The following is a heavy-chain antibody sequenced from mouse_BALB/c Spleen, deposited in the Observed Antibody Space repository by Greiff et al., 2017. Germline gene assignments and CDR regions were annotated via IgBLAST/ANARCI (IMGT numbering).Heavy chain of an antibody. V-gene: IGHV1-66*01. CDR2: IFPGSGNT. J-gene: IGHJ4*01. Sequence: QVQLQQSGPELVKPGASVKISCKASGYSFTSYYIHWVKQRPGQGLEWIGWIFPGSGNTKYNEKFKGKATLTADTSSSTAYMQLSSLTSEDSAVYFCARGYDDAMDYWGQGTSVTVSS. CDR1: GYSFTSYY. CDR3: ARGYDDAMDY. D-gene: IGHD2-2*01.